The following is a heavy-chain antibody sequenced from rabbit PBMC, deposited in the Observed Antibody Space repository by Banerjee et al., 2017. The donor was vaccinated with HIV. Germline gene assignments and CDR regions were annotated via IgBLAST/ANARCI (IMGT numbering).Heavy chain of an antibody. CDR2: IYTSDGAT. D-gene: IGHD2-1*01. Sequence: QSLEESGGDLVKPGASLTLTCTASGFSFSSTYYMCWVRQAPGKGLEWIGCIYTSDGATYYATWAKGRFTISSNTNQNTVSLQMTSLTTADTATYFCVRDLSTVTMVTRDLWGQGTLVTVS. CDR1: GFSFSSTYY. V-gene: IGHV1S40*01. CDR3: VRDLSTVTMVTRDL. J-gene: IGHJ4*01.